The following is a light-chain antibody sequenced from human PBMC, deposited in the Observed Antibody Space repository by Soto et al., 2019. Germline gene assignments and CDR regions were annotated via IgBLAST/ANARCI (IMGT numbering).Light chain of an antibody. J-gene: IGKJ1*01. CDR3: LQYDNWPKA. Sequence: EIVMTQSPAALSVSPGERATLSCRAGQSVSSNLAWYQKKPGQAPRLLIYGASTRATGAPARFSGSGSGTEFTLTISSLQSEDFAVYYCLQYDNWPKAFGQGTKVEIK. V-gene: IGKV3-15*01. CDR1: QSVSSN. CDR2: GAS.